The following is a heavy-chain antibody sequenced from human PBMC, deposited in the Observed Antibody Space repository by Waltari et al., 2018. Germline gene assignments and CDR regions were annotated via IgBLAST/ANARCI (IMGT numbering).Heavy chain of an antibody. J-gene: IGHJ3*01. V-gene: IGHV4-39*01. CDR1: DGTIISSSYY. Sequence: QESGPGLVKPSGPLSLTCSVSDGTIISSSYYWAWIRQPPGKGLEWIGSIFYDGTTYYNPSLKSRVTISIDTSRSQFSLKLMSVAAAETAFYYCARHGYFGSGSFHVWGQGTKVIVSS. CDR3: ARHGYFGSGSFHV. D-gene: IGHD3-10*01. CDR2: IFYDGTT.